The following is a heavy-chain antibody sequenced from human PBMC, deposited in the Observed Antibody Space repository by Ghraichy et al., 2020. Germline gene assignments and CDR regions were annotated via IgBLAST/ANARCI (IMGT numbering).Heavy chain of an antibody. J-gene: IGHJ6*02. D-gene: IGHD5-18*01. CDR2: INHSGST. Sequence: SETLSLTCAVYGGSFSGYYWSWIRQPPGKGLEWIGEINHSGSTNYNPSLKSRVTISVDTSKNQFSLKLSSVTAADTAVYYCARGSGEYSYGYVYYYYYGIDVWGQGTTVTVSS. CDR3: ARGSGEYSYGYVYYYYYGIDV. V-gene: IGHV4-34*01. CDR1: GGSFSGYY.